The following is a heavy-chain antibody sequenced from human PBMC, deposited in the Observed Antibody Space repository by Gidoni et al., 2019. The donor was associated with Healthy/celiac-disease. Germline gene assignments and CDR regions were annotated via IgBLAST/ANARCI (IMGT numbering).Heavy chain of an antibody. D-gene: IGHD6-13*01. V-gene: IGHV1-2*02. J-gene: IGHJ6*02. Sequence: QVQLVQSGAEVKKPGASVKVSCKASGYTFTGYYLHWVRQAPGQGLEWMGWINPNSGGTNYAQKFQGRVTMTRDTSISTAYMELSRLRSDDTAVYYCARDRVAAAGMVALYYYYGMDVWGQGTTVTVSS. CDR3: ARDRVAAAGMVALYYYYGMDV. CDR1: GYTFTGYY. CDR2: INPNSGGT.